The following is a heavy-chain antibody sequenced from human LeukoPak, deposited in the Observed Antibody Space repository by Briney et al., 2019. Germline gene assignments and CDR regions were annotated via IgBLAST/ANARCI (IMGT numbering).Heavy chain of an antibody. V-gene: IGHV4-34*01. CDR3: ARDYDFWSGYYVFDY. J-gene: IGHJ4*02. Sequence: PSETLSLTCAVYGGSFSGYYWSWIRQPPGKGLEWIGEINHSGSTNYNPSLKSRVTISVDTSKNQFSLKLSSVTAADTAVYYCARDYDFWSGYYVFDYWGQGTLVTVSS. CDR1: GGSFSGYY. D-gene: IGHD3-3*01. CDR2: INHSGST.